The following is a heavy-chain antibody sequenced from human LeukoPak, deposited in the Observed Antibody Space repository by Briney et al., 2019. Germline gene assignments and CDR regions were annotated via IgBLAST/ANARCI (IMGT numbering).Heavy chain of an antibody. J-gene: IGHJ4*02. V-gene: IGHV7-4-1*02. CDR3: ARVGPRGIDY. D-gene: IGHD3-10*01. Sequence: ASVKVSCKASGYTFTTYAMNSVRQAPGQGREWRGWINTNTGNPTYAQGFTGRFVFSLDTSVSTAYLQISSLKAEDTAVYYCARVGPRGIDYWGRGTLVTVSS. CDR1: GYTFTTYA. CDR2: INTNTGNP.